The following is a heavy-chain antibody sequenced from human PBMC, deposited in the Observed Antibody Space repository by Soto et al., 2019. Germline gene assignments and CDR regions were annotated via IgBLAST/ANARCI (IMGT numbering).Heavy chain of an antibody. CDR1: GYTFTSYG. J-gene: IGHJ6*02. D-gene: IGHD3-22*01. CDR3: ARDPTDSSDYYQHYSYGMDV. Sequence: ASVKVSCKASGYTFTSYGIHWVRQAPGRRLEWTGWINAGNGNTKYSEKFQGRVTITRDTSASTAYLELSSLRSEDTAVYYCARDPTDSSDYYQHYSYGMDVCGQGTTRIVS. CDR2: INAGNGNT. V-gene: IGHV1-3*01.